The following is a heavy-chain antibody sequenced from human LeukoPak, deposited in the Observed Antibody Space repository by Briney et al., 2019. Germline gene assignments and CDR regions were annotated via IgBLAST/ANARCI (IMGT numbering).Heavy chain of an antibody. CDR3: AKSGSGYCSSTSCYTGARDY. V-gene: IGHV3-23*01. D-gene: IGHD2-2*02. CDR1: GFTVSSNY. J-gene: IGHJ4*02. CDR2: ISGSGGST. Sequence: GGSLRLSCAASGFTVSSNYMSWVRQAPGKGLEWVSAISGSGGSTYYADSVKGRFTISRDNSKNTLYLQMNSLRAEDTAVYYCAKSGSGYCSSTSCYTGARDYWGQGTLVTVSS.